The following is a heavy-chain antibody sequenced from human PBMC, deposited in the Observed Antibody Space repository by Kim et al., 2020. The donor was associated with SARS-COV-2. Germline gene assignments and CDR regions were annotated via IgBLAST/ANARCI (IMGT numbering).Heavy chain of an antibody. V-gene: IGHV4-59*13. CDR2: ISDSGST. D-gene: IGHD3-22*01. CDR1: GGSIRSYF. J-gene: IGHJ3*02. CDR3: ARVEAYYYDRSGYYRINPDVFDI. Sequence: SETLSLTCTVSGGSIRSYFWSWIRQPPGKGLEWIGYISDSGSTNYNPSLKSRVTISVDTSKNQFSLNLSSVTAADTAVYYCARVEAYYYDRSGYYRINPDVFDIWGQGTMVTVSS.